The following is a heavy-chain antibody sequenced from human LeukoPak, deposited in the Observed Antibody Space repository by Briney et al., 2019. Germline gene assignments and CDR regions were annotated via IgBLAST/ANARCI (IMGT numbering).Heavy chain of an antibody. J-gene: IGHJ4*02. CDR2: IRYDGSNK. CDR3: AKDGLPTYSSSWFDY. CDR1: GFTISSYG. Sequence: GGSLRLSCAASGFTISSYGMHWVRQAPGKGLEWVAFIRYDGSNKYYADSVKGRFTISRDNSKNTLYLQMNSLRAEDTAVYYCAKDGLPTYSSSWFDYWGQGTLVTVSS. V-gene: IGHV3-30*02. D-gene: IGHD6-13*01.